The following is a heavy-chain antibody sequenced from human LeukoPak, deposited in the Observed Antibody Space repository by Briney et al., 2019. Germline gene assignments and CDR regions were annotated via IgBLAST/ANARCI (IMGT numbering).Heavy chain of an antibody. J-gene: IGHJ4*02. Sequence: PSETLSLTRTVDGSISSYYWSWIRQAPGKGLEWIGHSYFIGSPNYNPSLKSRVTISVDTPKNQFSLKLSSVTAADTAVYYCAGVRSTVGWRSFDYWGQGILVTVSS. CDR2: SYFIGSP. V-gene: IGHV4-59*08. CDR1: GSISSYY. CDR3: AGVRSTVGWRSFDY. D-gene: IGHD4-23*01.